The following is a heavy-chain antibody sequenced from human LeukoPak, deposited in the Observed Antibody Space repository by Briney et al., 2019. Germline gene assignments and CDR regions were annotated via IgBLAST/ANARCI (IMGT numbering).Heavy chain of an antibody. Sequence: GEPLKIPGKGSGYSFTSYWIGGVGRLPGKGRGWMGIFYPVDSDTTSSPSCLGQVTISADKSISTAYLQWSSLTASDTATYYCARPVQQHLSTTNWFDPWGQGTLVTVSS. V-gene: IGHV5-51*01. D-gene: IGHD1-1*01. J-gene: IGHJ5*02. CDR1: GYSFTSYW. CDR3: ARPVQQHLSTTNWFDP. CDR2: FYPVDSDT.